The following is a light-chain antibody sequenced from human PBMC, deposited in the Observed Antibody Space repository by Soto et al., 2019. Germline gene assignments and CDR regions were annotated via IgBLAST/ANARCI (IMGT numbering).Light chain of an antibody. CDR2: STN. Sequence: QSVLTQPPSASGTPGQRVTISCSGSTSNIGTNYVYWYQQLPGTAPRLLMYSTNKRPSGVPDRCSGSKSGTSAFLAITGLRSEDEANYYCAAWDDSLSGPVFGGGTKVTVL. CDR1: TSNIGTNY. V-gene: IGLV1-47*02. CDR3: AAWDDSLSGPV. J-gene: IGLJ2*01.